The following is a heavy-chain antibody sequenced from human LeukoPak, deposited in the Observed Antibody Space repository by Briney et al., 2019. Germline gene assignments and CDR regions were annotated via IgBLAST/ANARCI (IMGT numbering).Heavy chain of an antibody. V-gene: IGHV3-23*01. CDR3: ATRSVVGR. Sequence: HSGGSLRLSCATFGFTLRSYGMSWVRQAPGKGLEWVSSISGSLDSTYYADSVKGRFTISRDNSKNTLYLEMNNLKAEDTAIYYCATRSVVGRGGQGTLVIVSS. CDR1: GFTLRSYG. D-gene: IGHD1-26*01. J-gene: IGHJ4*02. CDR2: ISGSLDST.